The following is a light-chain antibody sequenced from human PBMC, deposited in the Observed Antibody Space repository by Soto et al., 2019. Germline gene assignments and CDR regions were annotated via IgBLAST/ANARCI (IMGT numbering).Light chain of an antibody. J-gene: IGLJ2*01. V-gene: IGLV2-8*01. CDR2: EVL. Sequence: QSALTQPPSASGSPGQSVTISCTGTSSDVPYYNYVSWYQQNPGKAPKLIIYEVLKRPSGVPDRFSGSKSGSTASLTVSELQAEDEADYYCSSYVGGKTSFGGGTKLTVL. CDR1: SSDVPYYNY. CDR3: SSYVGGKTS.